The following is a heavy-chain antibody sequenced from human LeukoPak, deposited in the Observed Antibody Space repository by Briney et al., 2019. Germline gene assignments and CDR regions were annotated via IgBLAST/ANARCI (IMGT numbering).Heavy chain of an antibody. CDR3: ARVAAVNTVRSQSDY. V-gene: IGHV3-64D*09. CDR2: INPNGGYT. J-gene: IGHJ4*02. D-gene: IGHD6-13*01. Sequence: GGSLRLSCSTSGFTFSTYAMHWVRQAPGKGLEYVSAINPNGGYTYYADSLKGRFTISRDNSKNTLYLQMSSLGAEDTAVYFCARVAAVNTVRSQSDYWGQGTPVTVSS. CDR1: GFTFSTYA.